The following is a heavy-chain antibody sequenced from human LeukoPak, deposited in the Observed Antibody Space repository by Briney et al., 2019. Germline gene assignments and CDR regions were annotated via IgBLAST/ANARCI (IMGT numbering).Heavy chain of an antibody. V-gene: IGHV4-34*01. CDR3: ARGAAIFGVVPYGYAFDI. CDR1: GGSFSGYY. Sequence: SETLSLTCAVYGGSFSGYYWSWIRQPPGKGLEWIGEINHSGSTNYNPSLKSRVTISVDTSKNQFSLKLSSVTAADTAVYYCARGAAIFGVVPYGYAFDIWGQGTMVTVSS. CDR2: INHSGST. D-gene: IGHD3-3*01. J-gene: IGHJ3*02.